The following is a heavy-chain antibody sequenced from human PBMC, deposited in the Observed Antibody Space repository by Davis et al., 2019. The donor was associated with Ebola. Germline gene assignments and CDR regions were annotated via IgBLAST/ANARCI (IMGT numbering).Heavy chain of an antibody. CDR3: ARDAARIGAAY. D-gene: IGHD1-26*01. CDR2: IIPIFDTT. Sequence: SVKVSCKASGGTFSTYTITWVRQAPGQGLEWMGGIIPIFDTTNYAQKFQGRVTITADESTSTAYMELSSLTSEDTAVYYCARDAARIGAAYWGQGTLVTVSS. J-gene: IGHJ4*02. V-gene: IGHV1-69*13. CDR1: GGTFSTYT.